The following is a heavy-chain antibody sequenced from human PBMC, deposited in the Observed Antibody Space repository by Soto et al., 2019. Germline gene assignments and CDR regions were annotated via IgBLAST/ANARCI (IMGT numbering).Heavy chain of an antibody. V-gene: IGHV3-66*01. CDR2: IYSGGST. D-gene: IGHD2-2*01. CDR1: GFTVSSNY. Sequence: EVQLVESVGGLVQPGGSLRLSCAASGFTVSSNYMSWVRQAPGKGLEWVSVIYSGGSTYYADSVKGRFTISRDNSKNTLYLQMNSLRAEDTAVYYCASLYCSSTSCYDYWGQGTLVTVFS. J-gene: IGHJ4*02. CDR3: ASLYCSSTSCYDY.